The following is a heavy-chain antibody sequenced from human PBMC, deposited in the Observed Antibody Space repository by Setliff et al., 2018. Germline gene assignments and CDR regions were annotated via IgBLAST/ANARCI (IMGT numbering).Heavy chain of an antibody. CDR3: ARVGSQGGYYFDS. CDR1: GYRFTSYW. J-gene: IGHJ4*02. D-gene: IGHD3-10*01. V-gene: IGHV5-51*01. CDR2: IYPGDSDT. Sequence: PGESLKISCKGSGYRFTSYWIGWVRQMPGKGLEWVGLIYPGDSDTRYSPSFRGQVTISADKSISSAYLQWRSLKASDTAMYYCARVGSQGGYYFDSWGQGTLVTVSS.